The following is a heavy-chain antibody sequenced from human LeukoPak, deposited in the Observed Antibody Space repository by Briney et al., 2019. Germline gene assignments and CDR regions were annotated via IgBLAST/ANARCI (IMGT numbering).Heavy chain of an antibody. CDR2: IYYSGST. J-gene: IGHJ6*03. CDR3: ARGMYSSPPLFYYYYYMDV. V-gene: IGHV4-39*07. Sequence: SSEALSLTCIVSGGSISSSSYYWGWTRQPPGKGLEWIGSIYYSGSTYYNPSLKSRVTISVDTSKNQFSLKLSSVTAADTAVYYCARGMYSSPPLFYYYYYMDVWGKGTTVTVSS. CDR1: GGSISSSSYY. D-gene: IGHD6-13*01.